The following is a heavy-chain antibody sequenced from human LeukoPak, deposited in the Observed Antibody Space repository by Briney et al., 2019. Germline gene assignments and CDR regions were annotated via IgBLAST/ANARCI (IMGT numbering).Heavy chain of an antibody. D-gene: IGHD5-24*01. V-gene: IGHV3-30*04. J-gene: IGHJ4*02. CDR1: GFTFSNYA. CDR3: ARSRWMATISGPFDY. Sequence: GGSLRLSCAASGFTFSNYAMHWVRQAPGKGLEWVAVISYDGSNKYYADSVKGRFTISRDNSKNTLYLQMNSLRAEDTAVYYCARSRWMATISGPFDYWGQGTLVTVSS. CDR2: ISYDGSNK.